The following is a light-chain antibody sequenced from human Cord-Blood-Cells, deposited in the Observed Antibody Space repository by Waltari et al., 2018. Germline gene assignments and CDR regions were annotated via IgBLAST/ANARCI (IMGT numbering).Light chain of an antibody. Sequence: DIVMTQSPDSLAVSLGERATINCKSSQSVLYSSNNKNYLAWYRQKPRQPPKLLIYWASTRESGVPDRFSGSGSGTDFTLTTSSLQAEDVAVYYCQQYYSTPLTFGGGTKVEIK. V-gene: IGKV4-1*01. CDR1: QSVLYSSNNKNY. CDR3: QQYYSTPLT. CDR2: WAS. J-gene: IGKJ4*01.